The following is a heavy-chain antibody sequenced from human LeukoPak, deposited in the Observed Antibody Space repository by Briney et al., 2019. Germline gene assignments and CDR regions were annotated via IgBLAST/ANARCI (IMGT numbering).Heavy chain of an antibody. D-gene: IGHD2-2*01. Sequence: ASVKVSCKASGYTFTSYGISWVRQAPGQGLEWMGWISAYDGNTNYAQKLQGRVTMTTDTSTSTAYMELRSLRSDDTALYYRARDPGQPKSYYYYGMDVWGQGTTVTVSS. CDR2: ISAYDGNT. CDR1: GYTFTSYG. CDR3: ARDPGQPKSYYYYGMDV. V-gene: IGHV1-18*01. J-gene: IGHJ6*02.